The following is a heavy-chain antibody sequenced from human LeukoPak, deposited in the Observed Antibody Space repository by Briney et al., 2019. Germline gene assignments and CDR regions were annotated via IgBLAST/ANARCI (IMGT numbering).Heavy chain of an antibody. CDR3: AAGRSSEVAY. Sequence: PGXSXXLSCAXXGFTFSSYGXHWVRQAPGKGLEWVAFIRYDGSNKYYADSVKGRFTISRDNSKNTLYLQMNSLRAEDTAVYYCAAGRSSEVAYWGQGTLVTASS. CDR1: GFTFSSYG. D-gene: IGHD6-19*01. J-gene: IGHJ4*02. V-gene: IGHV3-30*02. CDR2: IRYDGSNK.